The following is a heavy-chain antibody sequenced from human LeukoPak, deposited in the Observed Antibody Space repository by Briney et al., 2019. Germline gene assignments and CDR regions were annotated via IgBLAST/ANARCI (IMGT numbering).Heavy chain of an antibody. CDR2: IYYSGST. CDR3: AREVIEDWFDP. V-gene: IGHV4-31*03. D-gene: IGHD2/OR15-2a*01. CDR1: GGSISSGAYY. Sequence: SQTLSLTCTVSGGSISSGAYYWNWIRQHPGKGLEWIGYIYYSGSTYYNPSLKSRVTMSVDTSKNQFSLKLSSLTAADTAVYYCAREVIEDWFDPWGQGTLVTVSS. J-gene: IGHJ5*02.